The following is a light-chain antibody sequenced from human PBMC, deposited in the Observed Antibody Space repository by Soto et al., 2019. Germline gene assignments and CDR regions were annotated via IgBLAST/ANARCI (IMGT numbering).Light chain of an antibody. CDR1: SSDVGYYNF. Sequence: QSVLTQPPSASGSPGQSVTFSCTGTSSDVGYYNFVSWYQQHPGKAPKLMIYEVSKRPSGVPDRFSGSKSGSTASLTVSGLQPEDEADYYCSSYAGNNNLVFGGGTKLTVL. CDR2: EVS. V-gene: IGLV2-8*01. CDR3: SSYAGNNNLV. J-gene: IGLJ3*02.